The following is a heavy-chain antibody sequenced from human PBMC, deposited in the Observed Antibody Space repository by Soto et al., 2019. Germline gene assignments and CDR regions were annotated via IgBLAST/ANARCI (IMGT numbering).Heavy chain of an antibody. CDR2: MNPDSGTT. CDR1: GYTFTTYD. CDR3: TRNRRETGDFDF. J-gene: IGHJ4*02. Sequence: QVQLVQSGAEVRKPGASVKVSCKASGYTFTTYDINWLRQARGQGLQWMGWMNPDSGTTGYAQTFQCRVNLTRDTSMNTAYMELSRLTYEDTAVYYCTRNRRETGDFDFWGQGTLVTVSS. D-gene: IGHD7-27*01. V-gene: IGHV1-8*01.